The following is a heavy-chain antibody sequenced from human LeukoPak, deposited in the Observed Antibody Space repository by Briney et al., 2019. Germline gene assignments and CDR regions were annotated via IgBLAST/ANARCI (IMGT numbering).Heavy chain of an antibody. J-gene: IGHJ5*02. CDR2: ISYDGSNK. CDR1: GFTFSSYV. D-gene: IGHD3-9*01. CDR3: ARGKLYYDILTGYYGSWFDP. V-gene: IGHV3-30*04. Sequence: GGSLRLSCAASGFTFSSYVMHWVRQAPGKGLEWVAVISYDGSNKYYADSVKGRFTISRDNSKNTLYLQMNSLRAEDTAVYYCARGKLYYDILTGYYGSWFDPWGQGTLVTVSS.